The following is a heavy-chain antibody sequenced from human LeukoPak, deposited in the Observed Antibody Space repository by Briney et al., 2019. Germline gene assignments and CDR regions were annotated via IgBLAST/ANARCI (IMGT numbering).Heavy chain of an antibody. CDR2: ISAYNGNT. D-gene: IGHD3-9*01. Sequence: ASVKVSCKVSGYTLTELSMHWVRQAPGQGLEWMGWISAYNGNTNYAQKLQGRVTMTTDTSTSTAYMELRSLRSDDTAVYYCARGNYDILTGYSPGDYWGQGTLVTVSS. V-gene: IGHV1-18*01. J-gene: IGHJ4*02. CDR1: GYTLTELS. CDR3: ARGNYDILTGYSPGDY.